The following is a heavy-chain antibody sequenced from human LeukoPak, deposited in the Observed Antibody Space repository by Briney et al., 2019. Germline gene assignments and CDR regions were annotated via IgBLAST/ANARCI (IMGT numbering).Heavy chain of an antibody. D-gene: IGHD3-10*01. V-gene: IGHV3-48*02. Sequence: PGGSLRLSCAPSGFIFSSYSMNWVRQAPGKGLERVSYISSSSLTIYYADSVKGRFTISRDNARNSLFLQMNSLRDEDTGVYYCARGAHGSGSTAVGGELDCWGQGTLVAV. CDR1: GFIFSSYS. CDR3: ARGAHGSGSTAVGGELDC. J-gene: IGHJ4*02. CDR2: ISSSSLTI.